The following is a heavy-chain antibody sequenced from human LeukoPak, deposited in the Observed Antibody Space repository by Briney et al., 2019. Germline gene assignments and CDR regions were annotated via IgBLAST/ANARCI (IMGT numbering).Heavy chain of an antibody. CDR1: GFTFSSYA. V-gene: IGHV3-30*14. D-gene: IGHD1-26*01. CDR2: ISYDGSNK. J-gene: IGHJ4*02. Sequence: GGSLRLSCAASGFTFSSYAMHWVRQAPGKGLEWVAVISYDGSNKYYANSVKGRFTISRDNSKNTLDLQMTGLRAEDTAVYYCARERGRGRDSPWFDYWGQGTLVTVSS. CDR3: ARERGRGRDSPWFDY.